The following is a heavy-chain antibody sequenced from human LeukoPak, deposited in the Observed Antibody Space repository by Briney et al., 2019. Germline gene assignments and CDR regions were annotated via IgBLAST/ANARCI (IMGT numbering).Heavy chain of an antibody. CDR1: GFTLSSYS. CDR2: INGDGSST. Sequence: GGSLRLSCAASGFTLSSYSMHWVRQAPGKGLVWVSRINGDGSSTSYADSVKGRFTISRDNAKNTLYMQMNSLRAEDTAVYYCARDDYGGLNYWGQGTLVTVSS. J-gene: IGHJ4*02. D-gene: IGHD4-23*01. V-gene: IGHV3-74*01. CDR3: ARDDYGGLNY.